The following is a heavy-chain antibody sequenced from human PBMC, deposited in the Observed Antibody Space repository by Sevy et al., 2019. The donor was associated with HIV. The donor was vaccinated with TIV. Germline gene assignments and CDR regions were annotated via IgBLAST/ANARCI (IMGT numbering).Heavy chain of an antibody. J-gene: IGHJ6*02. V-gene: IGHV1-2*02. CDR1: GYTFTGYY. Sequence: ASVKVSCKASGYTFTGYYMHWVRQAPGQGLEWMGWINPNSGGTNYAQKFQGRVTMTRDTSISTAYMELSRLRSDDTAVYYCGRVGRPPGSTYDFCMSSYYYYGMDVWGQGTTVTVSS. CDR2: INPNSGGT. CDR3: GRVGRPPGSTYDFCMSSYYYYGMDV. D-gene: IGHD3-3*01.